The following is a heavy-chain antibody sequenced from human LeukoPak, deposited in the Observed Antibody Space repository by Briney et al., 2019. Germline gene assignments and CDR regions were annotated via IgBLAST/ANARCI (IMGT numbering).Heavy chain of an antibody. J-gene: IGHJ6*02. V-gene: IGHV4-4*07. Sequence: PSETLSLTCTVSGGSISSYYWSWIRQPAGKGLEWIGRIYTSGSTNYNPSLKSRVIMSVDTSKNQLSLKLSSVTAADTAVYYCARAMRNSYYYYGMDVWGQGTTVTVSS. CDR3: ARAMRNSYYYYGMDV. CDR2: IYTSGST. CDR1: GGSISSYY. D-gene: IGHD1-14*01.